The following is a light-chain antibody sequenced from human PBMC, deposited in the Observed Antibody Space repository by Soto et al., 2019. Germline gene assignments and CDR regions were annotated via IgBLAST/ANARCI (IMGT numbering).Light chain of an antibody. Sequence: EIVLTQSPGTLSLSPGKRATLSCRASQSVSNNYLAWYQQKPGQAPSLLIFGASNRAPDIPDRFSGSGSGTDFTLTISRLEPEDFAVYFCQQYGSSVKTFGQGTKVDIK. CDR2: GAS. CDR1: QSVSNNY. V-gene: IGKV3-20*01. CDR3: QQYGSSVKT. J-gene: IGKJ1*01.